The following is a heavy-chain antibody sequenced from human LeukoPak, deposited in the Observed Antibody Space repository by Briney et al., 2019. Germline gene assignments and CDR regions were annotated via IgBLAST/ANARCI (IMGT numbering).Heavy chain of an antibody. CDR3: ARERRGEPWELLFGVDC. J-gene: IGHJ4*02. Sequence: ASVKVSCKPSGYTFTGYYMLWVRQAPGQGLEWMGWTNPISGGTNYAQNFQGRVTMTRATSISTAYMELSRLRSDDTAVYYCARERRGEPWELLFGVDCWGQGTLVAVSS. CDR2: TNPISGGT. V-gene: IGHV1-2*02. CDR1: GYTFTGYY. D-gene: IGHD1-26*01.